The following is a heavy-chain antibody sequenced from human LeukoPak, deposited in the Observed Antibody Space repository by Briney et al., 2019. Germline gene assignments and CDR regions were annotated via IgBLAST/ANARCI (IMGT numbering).Heavy chain of an antibody. Sequence: ASVKVSCKASGYTFTSYGISWVRQAPGQGLEWMGWISAYNGNTNYAQKLQGRVTMTTDTSTSTAYMEVRSLRSDDTAIYYCARGSLKWDSNSIGFWGQGTLVTVSS. J-gene: IGHJ4*02. CDR2: ISAYNGNT. CDR3: ARGSLKWDSNSIGF. CDR1: GYTFTSYG. V-gene: IGHV1-18*01. D-gene: IGHD1-26*01.